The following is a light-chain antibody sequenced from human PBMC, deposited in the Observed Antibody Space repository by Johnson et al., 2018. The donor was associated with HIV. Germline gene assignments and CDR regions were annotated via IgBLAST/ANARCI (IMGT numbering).Light chain of an antibody. V-gene: IGLV1-51*02. Sequence: QAVLTQPPSVSAAPGQKVTVSCSGSSSNIENNFVSWYQQLPGTAPKLIIYEDNKRPSGIPDRFSGSKSGASATLDITGLQTGDEADYYCGTWDNSLNVYVFGTGTKVTVL. CDR3: GTWDNSLNVYV. CDR1: SSNIENNF. CDR2: EDN. J-gene: IGLJ1*01.